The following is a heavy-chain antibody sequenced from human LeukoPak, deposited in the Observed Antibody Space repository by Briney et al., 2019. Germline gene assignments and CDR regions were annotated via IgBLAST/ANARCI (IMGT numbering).Heavy chain of an antibody. Sequence: ASVNVSCKASGYTYTSYDINWVRQATGQGLEWMGWMNPNSGNPGYAQKFQGRVTMTRNTSISTAYMELRSQRSEDTDVYYCARFYCTNGVCYNFDYWGQGTLVTVSS. D-gene: IGHD2-8*01. V-gene: IGHV1-8*01. CDR1: GYTYTSYD. CDR3: ARFYCTNGVCYNFDY. CDR2: MNPNSGNP. J-gene: IGHJ4*02.